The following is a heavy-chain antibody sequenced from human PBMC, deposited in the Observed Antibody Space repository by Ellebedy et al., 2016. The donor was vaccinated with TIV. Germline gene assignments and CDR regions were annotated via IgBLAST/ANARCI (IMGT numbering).Heavy chain of an antibody. Sequence: AASVKVSCKASGYTITSYFIHWVRQAPGQGLEWMGWINPNTGGTKYAPRFQGRVSMTRDTSISTVYMELSGLRLDDTAIYYCARPGRRAGTPGRGDWFDPWGQGTLVTVSS. D-gene: IGHD2-15*01. CDR3: ARPGRRAGTPGRGDWFDP. V-gene: IGHV1-2*02. CDR2: INPNTGGT. J-gene: IGHJ5*02. CDR1: GYTITSYF.